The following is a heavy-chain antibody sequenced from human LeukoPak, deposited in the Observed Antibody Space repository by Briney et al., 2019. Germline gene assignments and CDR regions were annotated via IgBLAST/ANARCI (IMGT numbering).Heavy chain of an antibody. D-gene: IGHD3-3*01. CDR1: GFTFCEYY. Sequence: PGGSLRLSCAPSGFTFCEYYMSWIPQSPGEGLEGVSYISSSGSTIYYADSVKGRFTISRDNAKNSLYLQMNSLRAEDTAVYYCARSYEFWMAGLYFDYWGQGTLVTVSS. CDR3: ARSYEFWMAGLYFDY. J-gene: IGHJ4*02. CDR2: ISSSGSTI. V-gene: IGHV3-11*01.